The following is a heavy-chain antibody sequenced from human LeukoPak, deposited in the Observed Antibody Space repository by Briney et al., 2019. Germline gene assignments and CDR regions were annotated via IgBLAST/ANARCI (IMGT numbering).Heavy chain of an antibody. CDR1: GGTFSSYA. CDR2: IIPILGIA. D-gene: IGHD4-23*01. CDR3: ARVGDGGNRID. Sequence: GSSVKVSCKASGGTFSSYAISWVRQAPGQGLEWMGRIIPILGIANYAQKFQGRVTITADKSTSTAYMELSSLRSEDTAVYYCARVGDGGNRIDWGQGTLVTVSS. V-gene: IGHV1-69*04. J-gene: IGHJ4*02.